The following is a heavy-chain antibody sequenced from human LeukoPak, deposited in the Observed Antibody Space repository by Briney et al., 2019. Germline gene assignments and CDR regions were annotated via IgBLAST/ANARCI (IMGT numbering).Heavy chain of an antibody. CDR2: INHSGST. Sequence: EASETLSLTCAVYGGSFSGYYWSWIRQPPGKGLEWIGEINHSGSTNYNPSLKSRVTISVDTSKNQFSLKLSSVTAADTAVYYCATNDGGNSEGLNDYWGQGTLVTVSS. J-gene: IGHJ4*02. D-gene: IGHD4-23*01. V-gene: IGHV4-34*01. CDR3: ATNDGGNSEGLNDY. CDR1: GGSFSGYY.